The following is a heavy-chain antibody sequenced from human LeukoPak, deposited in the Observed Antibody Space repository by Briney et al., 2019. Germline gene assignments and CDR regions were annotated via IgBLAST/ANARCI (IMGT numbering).Heavy chain of an antibody. J-gene: IGHJ5*02. Sequence: SGTLSLTCTVSGASVSSDYWSWIRQSPGKGLEWIGYIYHSGHTMSNPSLKSRVSLSLDTSNNQFSLKLSSVTAADTAVYYCARHPFQYPFDHWGQGTVVSVSS. CDR1: GASVSSDY. CDR3: ARHPFQYPFDH. D-gene: IGHD2/OR15-2a*01. V-gene: IGHV4-59*08. CDR2: IYHSGHT.